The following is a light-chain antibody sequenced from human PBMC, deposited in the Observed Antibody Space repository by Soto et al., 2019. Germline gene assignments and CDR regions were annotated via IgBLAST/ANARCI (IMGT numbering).Light chain of an antibody. V-gene: IGKV3-15*01. CDR1: QSLSGN. CDR2: GAS. Sequence: VMPLAPATLARTPWETVTLSWRASQSLSGNLAWYQQKPGQAPRLLIYGASTRAAGIPARFSGSGSGTEFTLTISSLQSEDCALYYSQLYKNWPQPFGQGTKA. CDR3: QLYKNWPQP. J-gene: IGKJ1*01.